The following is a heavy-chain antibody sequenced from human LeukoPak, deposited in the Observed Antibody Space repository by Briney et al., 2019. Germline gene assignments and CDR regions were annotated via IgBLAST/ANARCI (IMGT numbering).Heavy chain of an antibody. Sequence: GASVKVSCKVSGYTLTELSMHWVRQAPGKGLEWMGGFDPEDGETIYAQKFQGRVTMTEDTSTDTAYMELSSLRSEDTAAYYCATVYCSSTSCYLFDYWGQGTLVTVSS. D-gene: IGHD2-2*01. J-gene: IGHJ4*02. CDR2: FDPEDGET. V-gene: IGHV1-24*01. CDR1: GYTLTELS. CDR3: ATVYCSSTSCYLFDY.